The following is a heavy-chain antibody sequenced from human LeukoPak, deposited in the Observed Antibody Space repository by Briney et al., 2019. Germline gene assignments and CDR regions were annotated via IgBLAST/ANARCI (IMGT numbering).Heavy chain of an antibody. J-gene: IGHJ6*02. CDR3: VRMTTARNYYYYGMDV. CDR2: INHSGST. V-gene: IGHV4-34*01. CDR1: GGSFSGYY. Sequence: SETLSLTCAVYGGSFSGYYWSWIRQPPGKGLEWIGEINHSGSTNYNPSLKSRVTISVDTSKNQFSLKLSSVTAADTAVYYCVRMTTARNYYYYGMDVWGQGTTVTVSS. D-gene: IGHD4-17*01.